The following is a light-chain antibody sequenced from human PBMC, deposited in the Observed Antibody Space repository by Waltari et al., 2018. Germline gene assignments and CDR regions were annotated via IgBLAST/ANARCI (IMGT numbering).Light chain of an antibody. Sequence: QSVLTQPPSASGTPGQRVTIPCSGSFSSIGSNDVNLYQQLPGTAPKLLIYTNSQRPSVVPARFSGSKSGTSASLVISGLQSEDEADYYCAAWDDSLNGWVFGGGTKLTVL. V-gene: IGLV1-44*01. CDR1: FSSIGSND. J-gene: IGLJ3*02. CDR2: TNS. CDR3: AAWDDSLNGWV.